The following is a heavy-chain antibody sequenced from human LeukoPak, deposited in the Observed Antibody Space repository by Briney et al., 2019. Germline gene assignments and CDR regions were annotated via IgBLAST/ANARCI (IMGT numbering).Heavy chain of an antibody. D-gene: IGHD2-15*01. V-gene: IGHV1-2*02. J-gene: IGHJ5*02. Sequence: ASVKVSCKASGYIFTGYYMHWVRQAPGQGLEWMGWINPNSGGTNYAQKFQGRVTMTRDTSISTAYMELSRLRSDDTAVYYCARGYCSGGSCYPGWFDPWGQGTLVTVSS. CDR1: GYIFTGYY. CDR2: INPNSGGT. CDR3: ARGYCSGGSCYPGWFDP.